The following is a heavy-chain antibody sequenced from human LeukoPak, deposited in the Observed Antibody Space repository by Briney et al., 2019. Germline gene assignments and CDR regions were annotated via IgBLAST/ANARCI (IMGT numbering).Heavy chain of an antibody. V-gene: IGHV3-74*01. CDR1: GFAFNTYW. Sequence: GGSLRLSCTASGFAFNTYWMFWVRQAPGKGLVWVSQINPEGASTTYGDPAKGRFTASRDNAKNALHLQMNSLRVDDTAVYYCARGTAITAGIDFWGQGTLVTVSS. CDR3: ARGTAITAGIDF. CDR2: INPEGAST. D-gene: IGHD6-19*01. J-gene: IGHJ4*02.